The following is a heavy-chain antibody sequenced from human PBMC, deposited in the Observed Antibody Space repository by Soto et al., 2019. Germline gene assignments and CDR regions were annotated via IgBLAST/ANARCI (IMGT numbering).Heavy chain of an antibody. J-gene: IGHJ6*02. CDR3: ARDLYYYGSGSYYPAFGMDV. V-gene: IGHV3-33*01. CDR2: IWYDGSNK. CDR1: GFTFSSYG. D-gene: IGHD3-10*01. Sequence: GGSLRLSCAASGFTFSSYGMHWVRQAPGKGLEWVAVIWYDGSNKYYADSVKGRFTISRDNSKNTLYLQMNSLRAEDTAVYYCARDLYYYGSGSYYPAFGMDVWGQGTTVTVSS.